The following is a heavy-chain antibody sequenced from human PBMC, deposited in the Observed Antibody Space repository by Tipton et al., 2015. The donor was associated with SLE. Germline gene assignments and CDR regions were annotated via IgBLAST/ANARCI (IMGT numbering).Heavy chain of an antibody. J-gene: IGHJ4*02. D-gene: IGHD3-9*01. CDR3: ARGIGVLRYVDWLPYIAY. Sequence: SLRLSCAASGFTFSSYAMNWVRQAPGKGLEWVAIISYDGSNDYLADSVKGRFTISRDNSKNTLYLQMNSLRAEDTAVYYCARGIGVLRYVDWLPYIAYWGQGTLVTVSS. CDR1: GFTFSSYA. CDR2: ISYDGSND. V-gene: IGHV3-30*04.